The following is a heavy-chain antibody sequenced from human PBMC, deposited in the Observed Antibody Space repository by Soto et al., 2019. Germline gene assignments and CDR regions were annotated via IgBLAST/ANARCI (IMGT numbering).Heavy chain of an antibody. D-gene: IGHD2-2*01. Sequence: QVQLQESGPGLVKPSETLSLTCTVSGGSVSSGSYYWSWIRQPPGKGLEWIGYIYYSGSTNYNPSLKSRVTISVDTSKNQFSLKLSSVTAADTAVYYCARVRGISTSHPIHFDYWGQGTLVTVSS. CDR1: GGSVSSGSYY. CDR3: ARVRGISTSHPIHFDY. V-gene: IGHV4-61*01. CDR2: IYYSGST. J-gene: IGHJ4*02.